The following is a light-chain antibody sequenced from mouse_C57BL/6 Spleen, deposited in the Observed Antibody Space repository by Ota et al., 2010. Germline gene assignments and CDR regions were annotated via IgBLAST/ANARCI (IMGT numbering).Light chain of an antibody. J-gene: IGKJ5*01. CDR3: QQYNSYPLT. V-gene: IGKV6-15*01. Sequence: DIVMTQSHKFMSTSVGDRVSITCKASQDVGTAVAWYQQKPGQSPKALIYSASYRYSGVPDRFTGSGSGTDFTLTISNVQSEDLAEYFCQQYNSYPLTFGVGTKLDLK. CDR1: QDVGTA. CDR2: SAS.